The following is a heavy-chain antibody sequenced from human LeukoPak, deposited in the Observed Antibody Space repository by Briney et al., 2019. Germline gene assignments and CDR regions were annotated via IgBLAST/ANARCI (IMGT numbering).Heavy chain of an antibody. J-gene: IGHJ4*02. Sequence: GGSLRPSCAASGFTFSDYYMSWIRQAPGKGLEWVPYISSSGSTIYYADSVKGRFTISRDNAKNSLYLQMNSLRAEDTAVYYCARRFVWAAGTGYYFDYWGQGTLVTVSS. CDR2: ISSSGSTI. D-gene: IGHD6-13*01. CDR1: GFTFSDYY. V-gene: IGHV3-11*04. CDR3: ARRFVWAAGTGYYFDY.